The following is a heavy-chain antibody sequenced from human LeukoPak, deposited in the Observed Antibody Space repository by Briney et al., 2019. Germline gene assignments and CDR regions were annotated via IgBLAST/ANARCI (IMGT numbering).Heavy chain of an antibody. D-gene: IGHD5-24*01. CDR2: IDSNGGST. Sequence: GGSLRLSCAASGFTFDDFGMSWVRQAPGKGLEWVSAIDSNGGSTGHADSVGGRFTISRDNAKNSLYLQMDSLRAEDTAVYYCARDSRLRGSRDGYNFDYWGQGTLVTVSS. CDR3: ARDSRLRGSRDGYNFDY. V-gene: IGHV3-20*04. J-gene: IGHJ4*02. CDR1: GFTFDDFG.